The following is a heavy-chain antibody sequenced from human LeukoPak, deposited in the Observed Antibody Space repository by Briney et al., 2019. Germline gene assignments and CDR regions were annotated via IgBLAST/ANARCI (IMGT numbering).Heavy chain of an antibody. Sequence: GGSLRLSCAVSGFTFEDYGMSWVRQLPGKGLEWVSGISWNGGGGYYADSVKGRFTISRDNAKNSLYLQMNSLRAEDTAVYYCARETTYGSGSSDYWGQGTLVTVSS. J-gene: IGHJ4*02. CDR2: ISWNGGGG. CDR1: GFTFEDYG. D-gene: IGHD3-10*01. CDR3: ARETTYGSGSSDY. V-gene: IGHV3-20*04.